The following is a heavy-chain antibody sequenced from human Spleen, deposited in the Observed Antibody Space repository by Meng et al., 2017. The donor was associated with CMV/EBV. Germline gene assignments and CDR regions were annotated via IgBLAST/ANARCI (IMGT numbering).Heavy chain of an antibody. CDR3: AKDDDYGGSYYYYGMDV. CDR2: ISGSGGST. D-gene: IGHD4-23*01. CDR1: GFTFSSYA. Sequence: SCAASGFTFSSYAMSWVRQAPGKGLEWVSAISGSGGSTYYADSVKGRFTISRDNSKNTLYLQMNSLRAEDTAVYYCAKDDDYGGSYYYYGMDVWGQGTTVTVSS. J-gene: IGHJ6*02. V-gene: IGHV3-23*01.